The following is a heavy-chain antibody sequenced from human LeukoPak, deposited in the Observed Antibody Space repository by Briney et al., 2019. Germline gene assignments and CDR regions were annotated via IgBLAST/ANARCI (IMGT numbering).Heavy chain of an antibody. CDR1: GGSISSGGYY. Sequence: SQTLSLTCTVSGGSISSGGYYWSWIRQHPGEGLEWIGYIYYSGSTYYNPSLKSRVTISVDTSKNQFSLKLSSVTAADTAVYYCATYAYRTNGVCYSDAFDIWGQGTMVTVSS. CDR2: IYYSGST. J-gene: IGHJ3*02. CDR3: ATYAYRTNGVCYSDAFDI. D-gene: IGHD2-8*01. V-gene: IGHV4-31*03.